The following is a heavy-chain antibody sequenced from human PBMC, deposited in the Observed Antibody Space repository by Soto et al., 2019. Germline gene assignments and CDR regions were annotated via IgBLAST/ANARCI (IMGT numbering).Heavy chain of an antibody. D-gene: IGHD5-18*01. Sequence: GGSLRLSCAASGFTFSSYGMHWVRQAPGKGLEWVAVIWYDGSNKYYADSVKGRFTITRDTSKNQVVLTMTNMDPVDTATYYCAHRPYGYKYYFDYWGQGTLVTVSS. CDR3: AHRPYGYKYYFDY. CDR1: GFTFSSYG. J-gene: IGHJ4*02. V-gene: IGHV3-33*03. CDR2: IWYDGSNK.